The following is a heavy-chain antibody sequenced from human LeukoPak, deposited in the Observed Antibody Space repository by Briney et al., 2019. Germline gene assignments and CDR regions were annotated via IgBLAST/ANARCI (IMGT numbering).Heavy chain of an antibody. J-gene: IGHJ3*02. D-gene: IGHD6-19*01. Sequence: GASVKVSCKASGYTFTGYYMHWVRQAPGQGLEWTGIINPSGGSTSYAQKFQGRVTMTRDTSTSTVYMELSSLRSEDTAVYYCARESVAGTEALDAFDIWGQGTMVTVSS. CDR3: ARESVAGTEALDAFDI. CDR1: GYTFTGYY. CDR2: INPSGGST. V-gene: IGHV1-46*01.